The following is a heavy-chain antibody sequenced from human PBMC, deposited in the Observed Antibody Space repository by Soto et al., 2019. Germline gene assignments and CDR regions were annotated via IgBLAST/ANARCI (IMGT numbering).Heavy chain of an antibody. J-gene: IGHJ4*02. Sequence: TVSGGSISSGGYYWSWIRQHPGKGLEWIGYIYYSGSTYYNPSLKSRITISVDTSKNQFSLKLSSVTAADTAVYYCARTSFGYRSGGIDYWGQGTLVTVSS. D-gene: IGHD6-19*01. CDR1: GGSISSGGYY. V-gene: IGHV4-30-4*08. CDR2: IYYSGST. CDR3: ARTSFGYRSGGIDY.